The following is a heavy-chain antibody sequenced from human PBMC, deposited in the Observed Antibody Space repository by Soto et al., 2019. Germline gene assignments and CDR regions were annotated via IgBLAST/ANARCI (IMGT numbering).Heavy chain of an antibody. V-gene: IGHV4-39*01. CDR2: IYYSGST. Sequence: QLQLQESGPGLVKPSETLSLTCTVSGGSISSSSYYWGWIRQPPGKGLEWIGSIYYSGSTYYNPSLKSRVTISVDTSKNHFSLKLSSVTAADTAVYYCARIGIGGSGSNYFDYWGQGTLVTVSS. CDR1: GGSISSSSYY. J-gene: IGHJ4*02. D-gene: IGHD3-10*01. CDR3: ARIGIGGSGSNYFDY.